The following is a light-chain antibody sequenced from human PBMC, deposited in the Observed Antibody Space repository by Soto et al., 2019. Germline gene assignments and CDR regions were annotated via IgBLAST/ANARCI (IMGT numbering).Light chain of an antibody. V-gene: IGLV1-40*01. CDR2: NNT. CDR3: QSYDGSLSGYV. J-gene: IGLJ1*01. Sequence: QSVLTQPPSVSGAPGQRVTISCTGSRSTIGAGFDVHWYRQLPGTAPKLLIYNNTGRPSGFPDRISGSKSGTSASLAITGLQAEDEADYYCQSYDGSLSGYVFGTGTKVTVL. CDR1: RSTIGAGFD.